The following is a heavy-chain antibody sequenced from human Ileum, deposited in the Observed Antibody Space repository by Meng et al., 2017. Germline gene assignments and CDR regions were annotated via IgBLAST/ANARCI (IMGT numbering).Heavy chain of an antibody. CDR1: GSTISDDW. V-gene: IGHV3-74*01. CDR3: IRDRPGGTVRTADY. CDR2: VILSSSIN. D-gene: IGHD1-1*01. Sequence: VRMGLCAVVVMPSGGPPIPSCAAGGSTISDDWMCCLRQHQRRRRVGFIVVILSSSINNYADSVKGRFTISIDKDKNTLYLQMNSLSVEDTAVYYCIRDRPGGTVRTADYWGQGTLVTVSS. J-gene: IGHJ4*02.